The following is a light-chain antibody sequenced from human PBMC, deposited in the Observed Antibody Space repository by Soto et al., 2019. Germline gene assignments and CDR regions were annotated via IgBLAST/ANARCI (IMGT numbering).Light chain of an antibody. Sequence: DIVMTQSPDSLAVSLGERATINCKSSESVLYSSNNKNYLAWYQQKPGQPPKLLIYWASTRESGVPDRFSGSGSGTDFTLTISSLQSEDVGVYFCQQYHMWPLTSGGGTKVDIK. V-gene: IGKV4-1*01. CDR3: QQYHMWPLT. CDR1: ESVLYSSNNKNY. CDR2: WAS. J-gene: IGKJ4*01.